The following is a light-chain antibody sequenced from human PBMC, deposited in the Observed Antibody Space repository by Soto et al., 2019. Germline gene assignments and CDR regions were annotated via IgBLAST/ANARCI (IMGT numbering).Light chain of an antibody. CDR3: FSFTTTSTHV. Sequence: QSALTQPASVSGSPGQSITISCTGTSGDVGTYDLVSWYQHHPGAAPKLMIYEATRRPSGISNRFSGSKSGNTASLTISGLQAEDEAEYFCFSFTTTSTHVFGTGTKLTVL. J-gene: IGLJ1*01. CDR2: EAT. V-gene: IGLV2-14*02. CDR1: SGDVGTYDL.